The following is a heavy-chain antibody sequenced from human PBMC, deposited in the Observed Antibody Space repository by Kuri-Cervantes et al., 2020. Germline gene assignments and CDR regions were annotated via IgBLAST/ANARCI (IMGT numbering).Heavy chain of an antibody. J-gene: IGHJ3*02. CDR1: GYTFTGYY. D-gene: IGHD5-18*01. CDR3: ARGGYSYGAGAFDI. Sequence: ASVKVSCKASGYTFTGYYMHWVRQAPGQGLEWMGWINPNSGGTNYAQKFQGWVTMTRDTSISTAYMELSRLRSDDTAVYYCARGGYSYGAGAFDIWGQGTMVTVSS. CDR2: INPNSGGT. V-gene: IGHV1-2*04.